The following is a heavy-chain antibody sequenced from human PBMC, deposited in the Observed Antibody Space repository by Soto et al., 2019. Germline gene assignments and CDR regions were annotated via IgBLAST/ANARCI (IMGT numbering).Heavy chain of an antibody. V-gene: IGHV4-31*02. CDR2: IYYSGST. J-gene: IGHJ4*02. Sequence: SDTLCLSSTVSGGSIRGAGYYWNWIRQHPGKGLEWIGYIYYSGSTYYNPSLKSRVSISVDTSKNHFSLKLTSVTAADTAVYYCARDKITGLFDYWGQGTLVTVSS. CDR3: ARDKITGLFDY. CDR1: GGSIRGAGYY. D-gene: IGHD2-8*02.